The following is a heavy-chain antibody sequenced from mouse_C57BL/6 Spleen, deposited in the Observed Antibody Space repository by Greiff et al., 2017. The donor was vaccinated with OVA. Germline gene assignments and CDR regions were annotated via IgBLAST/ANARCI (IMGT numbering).Heavy chain of an antibody. CDR3: SSYYYGSSPAWFAY. V-gene: IGHV1-78*01. J-gene: IGHJ3*01. D-gene: IGHD1-1*01. CDR1: GYTFTDHT. CDR2: IYPRDGST. Sequence: QVQLQQSDAELVKPGASVKISCKVSGYTFTDHTIHWMKQRPEQGLEWIGYIYPRDGSTKYNEKFKGKATLTADKSSSTAYMQLNSLTPEDSAVYFCSSYYYGSSPAWFAYWGQGTLVTVSA.